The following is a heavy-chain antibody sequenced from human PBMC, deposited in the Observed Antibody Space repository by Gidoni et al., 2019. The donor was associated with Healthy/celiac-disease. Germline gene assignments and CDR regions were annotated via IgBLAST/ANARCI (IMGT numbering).Heavy chain of an antibody. CDR1: GFTVSSNY. V-gene: IGHV3-53*01. Sequence: EVQLVESGGGLIPPGGSLSLSCAASGFTVSSNYMSWVRQAPGKGLEWVSVIYSGGSTYYADSGKGRFTISRDNSKNTLYLQMNSLRAEDTAVYYCARGGYSGYDFDYWGQGTLVTVSS. CDR2: IYSGGST. D-gene: IGHD5-12*01. J-gene: IGHJ4*02. CDR3: ARGGYSGYDFDY.